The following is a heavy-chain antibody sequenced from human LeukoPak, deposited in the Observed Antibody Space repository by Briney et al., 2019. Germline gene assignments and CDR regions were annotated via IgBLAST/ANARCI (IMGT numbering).Heavy chain of an antibody. Sequence: SETLSLTCTVSGGSISNGGYYWSWIRQPPGKGLEWIAYIYYTGTTYYNPSLKSRVNISLDTSKNQFSLKLSSVTAADTAIYYCARGRGRNYYDSSPAWFDPWGQGTLVTVSS. CDR1: GGSISNGGYY. J-gene: IGHJ5*02. D-gene: IGHD3-22*01. CDR3: ARGRGRNYYDSSPAWFDP. V-gene: IGHV4-31*03. CDR2: IYYTGTT.